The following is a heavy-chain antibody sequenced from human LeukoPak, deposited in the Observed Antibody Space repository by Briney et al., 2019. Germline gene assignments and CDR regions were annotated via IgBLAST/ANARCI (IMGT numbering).Heavy chain of an antibody. Sequence: ASVKVSCKASGYTFNNHGLTWVRQAPGQGLEWMGWINPNSGGTNYAQKFQGRVTMTRDTSISTAYMELSRLRSDDTAVYYCARDISGSYYNAFDIWGQGTMVTVSS. CDR1: GYTFNNHG. D-gene: IGHD1-26*01. J-gene: IGHJ3*02. V-gene: IGHV1-2*02. CDR3: ARDISGSYYNAFDI. CDR2: INPNSGGT.